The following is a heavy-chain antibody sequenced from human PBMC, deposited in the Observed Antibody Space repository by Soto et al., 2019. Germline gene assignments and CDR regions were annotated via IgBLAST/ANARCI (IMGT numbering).Heavy chain of an antibody. CDR1: GGSISSYY. CDR2: IYYSGST. CDR3: ARVCIADPRYGMDV. V-gene: IGHV4-59*01. D-gene: IGHD6-13*01. Sequence: PSETLSLTCTVSGGSISSYYWSWIRQPPGKGLEWIGYIYYSGSTNYNPSLKSRVTISVDTSKNQFSLKLSSVTAADTAVYYCARVCIADPRYGMDVWGQGTTVTVSS. J-gene: IGHJ6*02.